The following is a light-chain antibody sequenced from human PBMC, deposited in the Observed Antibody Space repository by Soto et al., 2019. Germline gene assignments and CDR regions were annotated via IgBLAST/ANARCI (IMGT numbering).Light chain of an antibody. CDR2: GAS. CDR3: QQYYHWPRT. Sequence: EIVLTQSPGTLSLSPGERATLSCRASQSVSSTNLAWYQQKPGQAPRLLIYGASNRATGIPDRFSGSYSGTDFNLTITSLQSEDFAVYYCQQYYHWPRTFGQGTKVDIK. J-gene: IGKJ1*01. V-gene: IGKV3-20*01. CDR1: QSVSSTN.